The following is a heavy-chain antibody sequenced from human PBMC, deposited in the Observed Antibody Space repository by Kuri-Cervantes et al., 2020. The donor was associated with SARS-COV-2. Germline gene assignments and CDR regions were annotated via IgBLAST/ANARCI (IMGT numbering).Heavy chain of an antibody. V-gene: IGHV3-48*02. D-gene: IGHD4-17*01. Sequence: GESLKISCAASGFTFSSYSMNWVRQAPGKGLEWVSYISSSSSTIYYADSVKGRFTISRDNAKNSLYLQMNSLRDEDTAVYYCARVLRPLELYYYYGMDVWGQGTTVTVYS. J-gene: IGHJ6*02. CDR2: ISSSSSTI. CDR1: GFTFSSYS. CDR3: ARVLRPLELYYYYGMDV.